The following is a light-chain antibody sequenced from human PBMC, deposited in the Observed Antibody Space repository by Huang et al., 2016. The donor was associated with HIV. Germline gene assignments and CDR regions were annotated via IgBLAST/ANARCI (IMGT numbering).Light chain of an antibody. J-gene: IGKJ2*01. CDR3: QHYSTHLYT. V-gene: IGKV1-5*03. Sequence: DIQMTQSPSTLSTSVGDRVNITCRASQNISNWLAWYQLRPGQAPKLLIYRSSTLGTGVPSRFSGSVSGTDFTLSISSLQPDDFASYYCQHYSTHLYTFGQGTKL. CDR2: RSS. CDR1: QNISNW.